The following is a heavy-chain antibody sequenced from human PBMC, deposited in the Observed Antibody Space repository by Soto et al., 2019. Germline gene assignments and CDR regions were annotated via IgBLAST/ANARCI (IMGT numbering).Heavy chain of an antibody. V-gene: IGHV1-3*01. CDR1: GYTFTSCA. Sequence: QVQLVQSGAEVKKPGASVKVSCKASGYTFTSCAMHSVRQAPGQRLEWMGWINAGNGNTKYSQKFQGRVTITRDTSASTAYMELSSLRSEDTAVYYCARGPGGPDGPGDYWGQGTLVTVSS. CDR3: ARGPGGPDGPGDY. CDR2: INAGNGNT. D-gene: IGHD2-15*01. J-gene: IGHJ4*02.